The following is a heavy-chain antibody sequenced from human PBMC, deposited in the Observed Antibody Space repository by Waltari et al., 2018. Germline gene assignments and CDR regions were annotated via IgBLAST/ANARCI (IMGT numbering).Heavy chain of an antibody. CDR3: ARHVWSDYPSYFDY. Sequence: QVQLQESGPGLVKPSETLSFTCAVSGYSISNGYYWGWIRQPPGKGLEFIGTIQHSGPTFYNPSLKSRVTISVDTSKNHFSLRLTSVTAADTAVYYCARHVWSDYPSYFDYWGQGILFTVSS. CDR2: IQHSGPT. V-gene: IGHV4-38-2*01. J-gene: IGHJ4*02. D-gene: IGHD3-3*02. CDR1: GYSISNGYY.